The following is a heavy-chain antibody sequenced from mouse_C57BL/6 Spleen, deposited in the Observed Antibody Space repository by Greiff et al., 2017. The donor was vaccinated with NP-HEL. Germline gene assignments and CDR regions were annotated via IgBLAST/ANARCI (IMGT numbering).Heavy chain of an antibody. D-gene: IGHD1-1*01. J-gene: IGHJ1*03. Sequence: EVQLQQSGPELVKPGASVKIPCKASGYTFTDYNMDWVKQSHGKSLEWIGDINPNNGGTIYNQKFKGKATLTVDKSSSTAYMELRSLTSEDTAVYYCARSPYYYGSRGYFDVWGTGTTVTVSS. CDR3: ARSPYYYGSRGYFDV. CDR1: GYTFTDYN. V-gene: IGHV1-18*01. CDR2: INPNNGGT.